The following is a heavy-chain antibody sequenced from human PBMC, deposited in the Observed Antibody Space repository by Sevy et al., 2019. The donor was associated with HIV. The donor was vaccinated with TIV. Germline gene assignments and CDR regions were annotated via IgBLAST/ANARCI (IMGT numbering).Heavy chain of an antibody. D-gene: IGHD3-16*01. J-gene: IGHJ3*02. V-gene: IGHV3-23*01. CDR2: ISDGGGTT. Sequence: GGSLRLSCAASGFTFRNYVMNWVRQPPGKGLEWVSVISDGGGTTYYADSVKGRFTISRDDSKSTLYLQMNSLRVEDTAVYFCAKRVSRAFAALDIWGQGTMVTASS. CDR3: AKRVSRAFAALDI. CDR1: GFTFRNYV.